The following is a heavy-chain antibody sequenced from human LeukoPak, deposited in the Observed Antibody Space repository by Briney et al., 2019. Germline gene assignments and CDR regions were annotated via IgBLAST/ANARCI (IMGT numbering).Heavy chain of an antibody. CDR2: IYYSGST. CDR1: GGSISSYY. V-gene: IGHV4-59*12. Sequence: SETLSLTCTVSGGSISSYYWSWIRQPPGKGLEWIGYIYYSGSTNYNPSLKSRVTISVDTSKNQFSLKLSSVTAADTAVYYCARAGYVWGSYRPYFDYWGQGTLVTVSS. J-gene: IGHJ4*02. D-gene: IGHD3-16*02. CDR3: ARAGYVWGSYRPYFDY.